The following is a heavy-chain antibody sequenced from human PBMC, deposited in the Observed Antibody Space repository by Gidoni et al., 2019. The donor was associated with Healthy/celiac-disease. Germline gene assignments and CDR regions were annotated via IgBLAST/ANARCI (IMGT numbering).Heavy chain of an antibody. Sequence: EVQLVESGGGLVKPGGSLRLSCAASGFTFSNAWMSWVRQAPGKGLEWVGRIKSKTDGGTTDYAAPVKGRFTISRDDSKNTLYLQMNSLKTEDTAVYYCTTDIYYDSSGLDYWGQGTLVTVSS. CDR2: IKSKTDGGTT. D-gene: IGHD3-22*01. CDR1: GFTFSNAW. V-gene: IGHV3-15*01. CDR3: TTDIYYDSSGLDY. J-gene: IGHJ4*02.